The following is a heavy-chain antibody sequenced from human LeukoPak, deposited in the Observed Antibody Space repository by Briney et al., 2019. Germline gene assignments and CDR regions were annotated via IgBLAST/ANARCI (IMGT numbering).Heavy chain of an antibody. D-gene: IGHD6-13*01. Sequence: GGSLRLSCAASGFTFSSYEMNWVRQASGKGLEWISYISASGTITHYADSVKGRFTISRDNAKNSLYLQMNSLRAEDTAVYYCARDPSSSWYFDYWGQGTLVTVSS. CDR2: ISASGTIT. J-gene: IGHJ4*02. V-gene: IGHV3-48*03. CDR1: GFTFSSYE. CDR3: ARDPSSSWYFDY.